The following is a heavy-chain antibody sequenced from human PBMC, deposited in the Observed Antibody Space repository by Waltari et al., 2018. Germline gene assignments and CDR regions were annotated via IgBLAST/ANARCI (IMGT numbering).Heavy chain of an antibody. CDR1: CGSISSGRSS. CDR3: AAYYRRDAFDI. V-gene: IGHV4-61*02. J-gene: IGHJ3*02. Sequence: QVQLQESGPGLVKPSQTLSLTCTVSCGSISSGRSSWSWLRQPAGKGLEWIWRIYTSGSTNYNPSLKSRVTISVDTSKNQFSLKLSSVTAADTAVYYCAAYYRRDAFDIWGQGTMVTVSS. CDR2: IYTSGST. D-gene: IGHD1-26*01.